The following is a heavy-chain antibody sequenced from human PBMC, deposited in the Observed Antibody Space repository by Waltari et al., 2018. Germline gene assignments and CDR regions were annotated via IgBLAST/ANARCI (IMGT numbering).Heavy chain of an antibody. V-gene: IGHV1-2*06. CDR1: GYTFTGYY. D-gene: IGHD2-15*01. J-gene: IGHJ4*02. Sequence: QVQLVQSGAEVKKPGASVKVSCKASGYTFTGYYMHWVRQAPGQGLEWMGRINPNSGGTNYAQKFQGRVTMTRDTSISTAYMELSRLRSDDTAVYYCARAGYCSGGSCYTPWDYWGQGTLVTVSS. CDR2: INPNSGGT. CDR3: ARAGYCSGGSCYTPWDY.